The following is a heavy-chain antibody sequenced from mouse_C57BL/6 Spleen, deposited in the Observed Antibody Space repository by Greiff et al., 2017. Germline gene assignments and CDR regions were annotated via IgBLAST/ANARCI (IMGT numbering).Heavy chain of an antibody. D-gene: IGHD1-1*01. V-gene: IGHV1-63*01. Sequence: QVQLKQSGAELVRPGTSVKMSCKASGYTFTNYWIGWAKQRPGHGLEWIGDIYPGGGYTNYNEKFKGKATLTADKSSSTAYMQFSSLTSEDSAIYYCARLTVVNWYFDVWGTGTTVTVSS. CDR2: IYPGGGYT. J-gene: IGHJ1*03. CDR3: ARLTVVNWYFDV. CDR1: GYTFTNYW.